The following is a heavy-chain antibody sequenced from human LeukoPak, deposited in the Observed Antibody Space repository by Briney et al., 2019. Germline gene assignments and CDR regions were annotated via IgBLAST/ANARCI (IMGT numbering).Heavy chain of an antibody. V-gene: IGHV3-23*01. CDR3: AKEGRGMGAATIDY. Sequence: GGSLRLSCAAPGFTFSNSAMSWVRQAPGKGLEWVSGISGSGGSTYYADSVGRFSISRDNSNNTLYLQMTSLRAEDTAVYYCAKEGRGMGAATIDYWGQGTLVTVSS. CDR2: ISGSGGST. CDR1: GFTFSNSA. J-gene: IGHJ4*02. D-gene: IGHD1-26*01.